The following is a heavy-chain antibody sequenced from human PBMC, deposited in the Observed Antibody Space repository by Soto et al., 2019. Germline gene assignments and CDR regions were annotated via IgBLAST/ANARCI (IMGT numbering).Heavy chain of an antibody. CDR1: SGSVSSGTYY. D-gene: IGHD5-12*01. V-gene: IGHV4-61*01. Sequence: QVQLQESGPGLVKPSETLSLTCSVSSGSVSSGTYYWRWIRQPPGRRLEWIGNIYSSGSTNYNPPRKSRVTISVDTSKNQVSLKLSSVTAADTAMYYCARDSEAGGYQYWGQGTLVTVSS. CDR2: IYSSGST. J-gene: IGHJ1*01. CDR3: ARDSEAGGYQY.